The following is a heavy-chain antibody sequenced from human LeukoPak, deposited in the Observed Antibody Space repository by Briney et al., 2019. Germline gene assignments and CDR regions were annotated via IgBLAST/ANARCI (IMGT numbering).Heavy chain of an antibody. CDR2: IIPIFGTA. D-gene: IGHD6-13*01. CDR3: ARDQQQLNDAFDI. J-gene: IGHJ3*02. V-gene: IGHV1-69*13. CDR1: GGTCSSYA. Sequence: SVKVSCKASGGTCSSYAISWVRQAPGQGLEWMGGIIPIFGTANYAQKFQGRVTITADESTSTAYMELSSLRSEDTAVYYCARDQQQLNDAFDIWGQGTMVTVSS.